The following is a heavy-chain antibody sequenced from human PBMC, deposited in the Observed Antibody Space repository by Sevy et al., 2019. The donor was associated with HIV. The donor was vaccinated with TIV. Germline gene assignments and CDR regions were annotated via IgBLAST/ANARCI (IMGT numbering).Heavy chain of an antibody. CDR1: GGSISSYY. D-gene: IGHD2-8*01. V-gene: IGHV4-59*01. J-gene: IGHJ5*02. CDR2: IYYSGST. CDR3: VREGDCTNGVCSNWFDP. Sequence: SETLSLTCSVSGGSISSYYWSWIRQPPGKGLEWIGYIYYSGSTNYNPALKSRVTMSVDTSKNQFSLKLRSVTAADTAVYYCVREGDCTNGVCSNWFDPWGQGTLVTVSS.